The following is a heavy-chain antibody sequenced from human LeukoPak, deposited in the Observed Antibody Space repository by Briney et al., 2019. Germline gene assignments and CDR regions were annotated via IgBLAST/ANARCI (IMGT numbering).Heavy chain of an antibody. V-gene: IGHV4-30-4*01. D-gene: IGHD3-10*01. CDR2: IYYSGST. CDR1: GGSISSGDYY. CDR3: ARAHYGSGSYYPITRFGP. Sequence: NPSETLSLTCTASGGSISSGDYYWSRIRRPPGKGLEWIGYIYYSGSTYYNPSLKSRVTISVDTSKNQFSLKLSSVTAADTAVYYCARAHYGSGSYYPITRFGPWGQRTLVTVSS. J-gene: IGHJ5*02.